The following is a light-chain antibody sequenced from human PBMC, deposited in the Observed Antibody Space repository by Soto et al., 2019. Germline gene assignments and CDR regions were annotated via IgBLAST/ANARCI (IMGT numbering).Light chain of an antibody. CDR3: QQYGSSPRT. CDR1: QSVTSNY. CDR2: GAS. J-gene: IGKJ1*01. V-gene: IGKV3-20*01. Sequence: EIVLTQSPGTLSLSPGERATLSCGASQSVTSNYLAWYQQKPGQAPRLLIFGASTRAAGFPDRFSGSGSGTDFTLTISRLEPEDFAVYYCQQYGSSPRTFGQGTKVDIK.